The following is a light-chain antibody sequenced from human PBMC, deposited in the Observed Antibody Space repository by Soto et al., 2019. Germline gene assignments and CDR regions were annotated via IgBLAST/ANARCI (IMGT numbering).Light chain of an antibody. CDR1: QSVNSN. CDR3: QQYNNWPPWT. CDR2: GAS. J-gene: IGKJ1*01. Sequence: EIVMTQSPATLSVSPGESATLSCRASQSVNSNLAWYQQKPGQAPRLLIYGASTRATGIPARFSGSGSGTEFTLTISSPQSEDFAVYYCQQYNNWPPWTFGQGTKVDIK. V-gene: IGKV3-15*01.